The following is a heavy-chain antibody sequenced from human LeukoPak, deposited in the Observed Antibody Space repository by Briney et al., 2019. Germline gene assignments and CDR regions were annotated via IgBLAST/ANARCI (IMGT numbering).Heavy chain of an antibody. Sequence: SETLSLTCAVYGGSFSGYYWSWIRQPPGKGLEWIGEINHSGSTNYNPSLKSRVTISVDTSKNQFSLKLSSVTAADTAVYYCARGRYSSGWYFSTPFDYWGQGTLVTVSS. D-gene: IGHD6-19*01. CDR1: GGSFSGYY. CDR2: INHSGST. J-gene: IGHJ4*02. CDR3: ARGRYSSGWYFSTPFDY. V-gene: IGHV4-34*01.